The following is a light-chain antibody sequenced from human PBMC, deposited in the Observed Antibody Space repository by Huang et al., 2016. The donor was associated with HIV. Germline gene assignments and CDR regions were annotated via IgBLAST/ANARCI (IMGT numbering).Light chain of an antibody. CDR2: AVS. Sequence: DIQMTQSPSSLSASVGDRVTITCRASQSISVYLNWYQQKPGKAPKLLIYAVSTFQSGVPSRFSGSGSGTDFTLTINSLQPEDIATYFCQQSYSSPRLTFGGGTKVEIK. CDR1: QSISVY. J-gene: IGKJ4*01. CDR3: QQSYSSPRLT. V-gene: IGKV1-39*01.